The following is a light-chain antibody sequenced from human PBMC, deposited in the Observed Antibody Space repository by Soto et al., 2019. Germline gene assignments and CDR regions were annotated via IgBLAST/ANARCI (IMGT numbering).Light chain of an antibody. CDR1: QLISSW. CDR3: QQYHGYSLT. J-gene: IGKJ1*01. V-gene: IGKV1-5*01. CDR2: DDS. Sequence: DIQMTEPPATLSASVGDGVTITCRSSQLISSWAWSHQRPGKAPTFLIYDDSTLKSGVRTRCSGSESGTEFVLTMSGLQPDDFATYYCQQYHGYSLTVGQGTKVDSK.